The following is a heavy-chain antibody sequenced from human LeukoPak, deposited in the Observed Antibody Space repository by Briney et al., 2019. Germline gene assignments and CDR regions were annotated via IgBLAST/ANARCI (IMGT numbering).Heavy chain of an antibody. CDR1: GFSVSSNH. V-gene: IGHV3-53*01. CDR2: IYSGGNT. CDR3: ARDPPLYY. J-gene: IGHJ4*02. Sequence: PGGSLRLSCAASGFSVSSNHVSWVRQAPGKGLEWVSVIYSGGNTYYADSVKGRFTISKDNSKNTLYLQMNSLRAEDPAVYYCARDPPLYYWGQGTLVTVSS.